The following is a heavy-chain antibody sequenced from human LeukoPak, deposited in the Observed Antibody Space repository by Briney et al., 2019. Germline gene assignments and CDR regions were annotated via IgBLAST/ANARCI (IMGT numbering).Heavy chain of an antibody. CDR1: GFTVSSNY. Sequence: GGSLRLSCAASGFTVSSNYMSWVRQAPGKGLEWVSVIYSGGSTYYADSVKGRFTISRDNSKNTLYLQMNSLRAEDTAVYYCAKEFGYSSSWYPNYFDYWGQGTLVTVSS. CDR3: AKEFGYSSSWYPNYFDY. CDR2: IYSGGST. V-gene: IGHV3-66*01. D-gene: IGHD6-13*01. J-gene: IGHJ4*02.